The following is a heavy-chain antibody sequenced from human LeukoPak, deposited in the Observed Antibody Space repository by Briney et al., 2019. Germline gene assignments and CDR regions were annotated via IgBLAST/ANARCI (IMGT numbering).Heavy chain of an antibody. J-gene: IGHJ4*02. CDR3: ARDSGSQNY. Sequence: PETLSLTCSVSGGSISTYYWNWIRQPAGKGLEWIGRIYASGSTTYNPSLKSRVSMSVDTSKNQFSLKLSSVTAADTAVYYCARDSGSQNYWGQGTLVTVSS. CDR2: IYASGST. V-gene: IGHV4-4*07. D-gene: IGHD1-26*01. CDR1: GGSISTYY.